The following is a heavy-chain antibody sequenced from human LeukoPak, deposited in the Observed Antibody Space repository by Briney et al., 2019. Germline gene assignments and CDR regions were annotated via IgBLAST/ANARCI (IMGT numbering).Heavy chain of an antibody. V-gene: IGHV4-34*01. D-gene: IGHD2-2*01. CDR3: ARLKLLWSNYFDY. CDR1: GGSFSGYY. J-gene: IGHJ4*02. Sequence: KPSETLSLTCAVYGGSFSGYYWSWIRQPPGKGLEWIGEINHSGSTNYNPSLKSRVTISVDTSKNQFSLKLRSVTAADTAVYYCARLKLLWSNYFDYWGQGTLVTVSS. CDR2: INHSGST.